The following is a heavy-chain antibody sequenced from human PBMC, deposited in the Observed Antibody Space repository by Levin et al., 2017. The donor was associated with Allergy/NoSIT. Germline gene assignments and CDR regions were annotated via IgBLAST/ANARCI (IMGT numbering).Heavy chain of an antibody. D-gene: IGHD3-10*01. J-gene: IGHJ6*03. CDR2: IYRGGTT. CDR1: GFTVSSNY. V-gene: IGHV3-66*01. Sequence: QTGGSLRLSCAASGFTVSSNYMSWVRQAPGKGLEWVSLIYRGGTTYYADSVKGRFTISRDNSNNTLYHQMNSLRAEDTAVYYCARRYYGLGTYYMDVWGKGTTVTVAS. CDR3: ARRYYGLGTYYMDV.